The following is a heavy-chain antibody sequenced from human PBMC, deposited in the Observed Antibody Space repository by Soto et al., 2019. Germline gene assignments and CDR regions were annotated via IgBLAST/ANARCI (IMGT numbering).Heavy chain of an antibody. D-gene: IGHD2-8*02. V-gene: IGHV4-31*02. CDR1: GGSLKSGGYY. J-gene: IGHJ4*02. CDR2: IYYTGRT. CDR3: ARDKITGLFDY. Sequence: PSETLSLTCTVSGGSLKSGGYYWSWIRQHPGRGLEWIGYIYYTGRTYYNPSLESRVTFSVDTSKNQFSLKLSSVTAADTAVYYCARDKITGLFDYWGQGTLVTVSS.